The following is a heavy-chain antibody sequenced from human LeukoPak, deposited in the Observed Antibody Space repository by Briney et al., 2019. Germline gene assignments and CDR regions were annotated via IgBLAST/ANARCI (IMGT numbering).Heavy chain of an antibody. V-gene: IGHV3-49*04. CDR2: IRSKAYGGTT. J-gene: IGHJ4*02. D-gene: IGHD2-8*01. CDR3: TRGGRIVVVVYADIFDF. CDR1: GCTFGDYG. Sequence: GGSLRLSCTASGCTFGDYGMSWVRQAPGKGLEWVGFIRSKAYGGTTEYAASVKGRFTISRDDSKSIAYLQMNSLKTEDTAVYYCTRGGRIVVVVYADIFDFWGQGTLVTVSS.